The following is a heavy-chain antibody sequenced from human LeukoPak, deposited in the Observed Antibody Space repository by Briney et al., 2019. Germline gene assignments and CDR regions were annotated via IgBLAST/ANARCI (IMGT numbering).Heavy chain of an antibody. J-gene: IGHJ4*02. CDR3: AKVDVGATFYFEK. CDR2: IDVSGGSA. D-gene: IGHD1-26*01. Sequence: GGSLTLSCASSGFTFSTYAMTWVRQAPGKGLEWVSGIDVSGGSAFYADSVRGRFTISRDNFKNTLFLQMNSLRADDTAVYYCAKVDVGATFYFEKWGQGTLVTVAS. CDR1: GFTFSTYA. V-gene: IGHV3-23*01.